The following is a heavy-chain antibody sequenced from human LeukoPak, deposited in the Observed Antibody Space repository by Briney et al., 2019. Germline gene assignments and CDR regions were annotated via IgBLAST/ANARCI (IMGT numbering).Heavy chain of an antibody. Sequence: PQTLSLTCTVSGGSISSGGYYWSWIRQHPGKGLEWIGYIYYSGSTYYNPSLKSRVTISVDTSKNQFSLKLSSVTAADTAVYYCARGVPSVYYDSSGYYYSSGGAFDIWGQGTMVTVSS. CDR3: ARGVPSVYYDSSGYYYSSGGAFDI. V-gene: IGHV4-31*03. D-gene: IGHD3-22*01. CDR2: IYYSGST. J-gene: IGHJ3*02. CDR1: GGSISSGGYY.